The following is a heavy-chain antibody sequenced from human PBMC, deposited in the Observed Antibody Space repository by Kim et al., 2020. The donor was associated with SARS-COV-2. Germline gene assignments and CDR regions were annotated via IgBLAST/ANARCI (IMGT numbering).Heavy chain of an antibody. Sequence: SETLSLTCTVSGGSISSSSYYWGWIRQPPGKGLEWIGSIYYSGSTYYNPSLKSRVTISVDTSKNQFSLKLSSVTAADTAVYYCARGSSGPAGYWGQGTLVTVSS. CDR2: IYYSGST. D-gene: IGHD3-22*01. J-gene: IGHJ4*02. CDR1: GGSISSSSYY. V-gene: IGHV4-39*01. CDR3: ARGSSGPAGY.